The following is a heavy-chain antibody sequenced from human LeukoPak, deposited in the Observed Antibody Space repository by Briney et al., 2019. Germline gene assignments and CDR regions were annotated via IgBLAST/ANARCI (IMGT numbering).Heavy chain of an antibody. Sequence: GASVKVSCKASGGTFSSYAISWVRQAPGQGLEWMGGVIPIFGTANYAQKFQGRVTITADESTSTAYMELSSLRSEDTAVYYCASSLSLTSSGWLGAFDIWGQGTMVTVSS. CDR2: VIPIFGTA. V-gene: IGHV1-69*13. CDR1: GGTFSSYA. J-gene: IGHJ3*02. CDR3: ASSLSLTSSGWLGAFDI. D-gene: IGHD6-19*01.